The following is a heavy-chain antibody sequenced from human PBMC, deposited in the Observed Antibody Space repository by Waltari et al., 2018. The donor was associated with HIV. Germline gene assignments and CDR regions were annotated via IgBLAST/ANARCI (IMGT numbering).Heavy chain of an antibody. D-gene: IGHD6-19*01. J-gene: IGHJ6*02. V-gene: IGHV3-21*02. CDR2: ISTASTYI. Sequence: EMQLVESGGGLVKPGGSLSLSCAASGFTFRSFPINWVRRAPGKGLEWFSSISTASTYIYYGDSVKGRFTISRDNAKNSLYLQMNSLRAEDTAVYFCARSSVPVGPLYGMDVWGQGTTVTVAS. CDR1: GFTFRSFP. CDR3: ARSSVPVGPLYGMDV.